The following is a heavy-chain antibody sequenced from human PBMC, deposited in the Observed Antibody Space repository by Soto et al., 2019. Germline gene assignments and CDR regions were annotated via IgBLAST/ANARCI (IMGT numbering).Heavy chain of an antibody. Sequence: SETLSLTCAVSGGSISSSNWWSWVRQPPGKGLEWIGEIYHSGSTNYNPSLKSRVTISVDKSKNQFSLKLSSVTAADTAVYYWARDSSGQINPLGYWGQGTLVTVSS. CDR1: GGSISSSNW. V-gene: IGHV4-4*02. J-gene: IGHJ4*02. CDR2: IYHSGST. CDR3: ARDSSGQINPLGY. D-gene: IGHD3-22*01.